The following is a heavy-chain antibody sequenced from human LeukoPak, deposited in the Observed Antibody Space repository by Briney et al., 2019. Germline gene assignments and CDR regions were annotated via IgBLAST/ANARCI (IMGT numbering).Heavy chain of an antibody. CDR2: IKEDGSEK. V-gene: IGHV3-7*01. D-gene: IGHD2-21*02. Sequence: GGSLRLSCAASGFTFSSYWMSWVRQAPGKGLEWVASIKEDGSEKHSTDSVKGRFTISRDNAKNSVFLQMNSLRAEDTAVYFCATPIMYCGGDCFGDYWGRGTLVTVSS. J-gene: IGHJ4*02. CDR3: ATPIMYCGGDCFGDY. CDR1: GFTFSSYW.